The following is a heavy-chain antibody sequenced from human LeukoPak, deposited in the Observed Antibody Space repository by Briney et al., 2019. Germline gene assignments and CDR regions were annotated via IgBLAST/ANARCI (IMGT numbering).Heavy chain of an antibody. V-gene: IGHV1-69*13. CDR2: LIPLSGAP. D-gene: IGHD7-27*01. Sequence: SVKVSCKASGGTFRDYSISWVRQAPGQGLEWMGSLIPLSGAPKYAQKFQGRVTISADESTSTAYMELSSLRSEDTAVYYCARDKLGINWFDPWGQGTLVTASS. CDR3: ARDKLGINWFDP. CDR1: GGTFRDYS. J-gene: IGHJ5*02.